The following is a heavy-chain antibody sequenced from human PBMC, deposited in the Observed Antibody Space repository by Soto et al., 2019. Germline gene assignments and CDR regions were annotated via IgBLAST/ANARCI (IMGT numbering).Heavy chain of an antibody. Sequence: GSLRLSCAASGFTLSIYAMSWVRQAPGKGLEWVSAISGSGGSTYYADSVKGRFTISRDNSKNTLYLQMNSLRAEDTAVYYCAYSSTPFDYWGQGTLVTVSS. CDR1: GFTLSIYA. V-gene: IGHV3-23*01. CDR2: ISGSGGST. J-gene: IGHJ4*02. D-gene: IGHD6-13*01. CDR3: AYSSTPFDY.